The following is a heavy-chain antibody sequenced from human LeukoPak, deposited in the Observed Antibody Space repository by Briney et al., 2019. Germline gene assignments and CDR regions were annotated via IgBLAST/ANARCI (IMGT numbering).Heavy chain of an antibody. Sequence: ASVKVSCKASGYTFAGYYMHWVRQAPGQGLEWMGWINPNSGGTNYAQKLQGRVTMTTDTSTSTAYMELRSLRSDDTAVYYCARDLSESYCSSTSCYGVTGLDYWGQGTLVTVSS. J-gene: IGHJ4*02. V-gene: IGHV1-2*02. CDR1: GYTFAGYY. D-gene: IGHD2-2*01. CDR2: INPNSGGT. CDR3: ARDLSESYCSSTSCYGVTGLDY.